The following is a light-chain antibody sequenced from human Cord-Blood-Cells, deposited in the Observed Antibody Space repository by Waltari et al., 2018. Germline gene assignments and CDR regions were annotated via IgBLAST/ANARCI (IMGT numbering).Light chain of an antibody. CDR2: GAS. CDR1: QSVSSYY. CDR3: QQYGSSPYT. J-gene: IGKJ2*01. V-gene: IGKV3-20*01. Sequence: EIVLTQSPGTLSFSPGERTTLSCRASQSVSSYYLAWYQQKPGQAPRLLIYGASSRATGIPDRFSGSGSGTDFTFTISRLEPEDFAVYYCQQYGSSPYTFGQGTKLEIK.